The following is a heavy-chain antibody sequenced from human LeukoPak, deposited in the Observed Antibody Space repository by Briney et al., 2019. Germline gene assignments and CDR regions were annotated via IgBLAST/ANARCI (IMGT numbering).Heavy chain of an antibody. CDR3: AESSWANGNWFDP. J-gene: IGHJ5*02. CDR1: GFTFTNYA. D-gene: IGHD1-26*01. CDR2: VRGGGGST. Sequence: PGGSLRLSCAASGFTFTNYALNWVRQAPGRGLEWVSTVRGGGGSTYYTNSVKGRFTISRDNSKNTVYLQMNSLRVEDTAVYYCAESSWANGNWFDPWGQGTLVTVSS. V-gene: IGHV3-23*01.